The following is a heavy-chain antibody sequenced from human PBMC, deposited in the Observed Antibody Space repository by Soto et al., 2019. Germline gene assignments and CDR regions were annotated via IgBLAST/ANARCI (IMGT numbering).Heavy chain of an antibody. CDR2: INSVSGGT. J-gene: IGHJ4*02. Sequence: ASVKVSCKASGNTDTIYFIHWLRLAPGQGLEWLGWINSVSGGTNYAHKFLGRVTMTRDRSTTTAFMELRGLRSDDTVVYYCARGGSYYALWGQGTLVTVSS. CDR1: GNTDTIYF. CDR3: ARGGSYYAL. D-gene: IGHD1-26*01. V-gene: IGHV1-2*02.